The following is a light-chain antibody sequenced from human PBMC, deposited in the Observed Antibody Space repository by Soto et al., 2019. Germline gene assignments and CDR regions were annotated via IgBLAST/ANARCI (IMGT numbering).Light chain of an antibody. CDR3: QQYNDRPPIT. J-gene: IGKJ5*01. Sequence: IVITQSAVSLSPSRRESATLSCFVSQSVDNNVAWYQQKPGQAPRLLIVGSFARATRIPARFSGSGSGSEFTLTISGLQSEDFAVYYCQQYNDRPPITFGQGTRLEIK. CDR2: GSF. V-gene: IGKV3-15*01. CDR1: QSVDNN.